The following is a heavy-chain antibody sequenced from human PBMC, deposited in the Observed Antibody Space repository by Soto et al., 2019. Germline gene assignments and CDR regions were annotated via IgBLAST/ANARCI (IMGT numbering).Heavy chain of an antibody. CDR3: AREPTTAGTVNWFDT. Sequence: VKLKESGPGLVKPSGTLSLIGTVFGGAFGRDYWSGIRQPAGKGLEWIGRVYTSGYSNANPSLKSRITMSVDTSKKQFSLNLSSVTAADTAVYYCAREPTTAGTVNWFDTWGQGTLVTVSS. V-gene: IGHV4-4*07. CDR1: GGAFGRDY. CDR2: VYTSGYS. J-gene: IGHJ5*02. D-gene: IGHD6-13*01.